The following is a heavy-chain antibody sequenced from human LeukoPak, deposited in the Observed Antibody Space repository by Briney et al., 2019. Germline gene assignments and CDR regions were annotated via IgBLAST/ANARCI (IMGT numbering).Heavy chain of an antibody. J-gene: IGHJ4*02. CDR1: GFTFSDYY. Sequence: GGSLRLSCAASGFTFSDYYMSWIRQAPGKGLEWVSYTSSSGSTIYYADSVKGRFTISRDNAKNSLYLQMNSLRAEDTAVYYCAREYDFWSGYLAAAEYWGQGTLVTVSS. V-gene: IGHV3-11*01. CDR3: AREYDFWSGYLAAAEY. D-gene: IGHD3-3*01. CDR2: TSSSGSTI.